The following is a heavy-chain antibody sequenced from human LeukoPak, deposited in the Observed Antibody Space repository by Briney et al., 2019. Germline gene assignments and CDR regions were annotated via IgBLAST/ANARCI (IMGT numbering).Heavy chain of an antibody. CDR2: ISGSGSA. CDR1: GFTLSSYA. CDR3: AKRGAEVGASVAPGDY. J-gene: IGHJ4*02. V-gene: IGHV3-23*01. D-gene: IGHD1-26*01. Sequence: GASLRLSCAASGFTLSSYAMNWVRQAPGKGLEWVSGISGSGSAYYADSVKGRFSISRDKSKNTVYLQMDSLRAEDTAVYYCAKRGAEVGASVAPGDYWGQGTLLTVSS.